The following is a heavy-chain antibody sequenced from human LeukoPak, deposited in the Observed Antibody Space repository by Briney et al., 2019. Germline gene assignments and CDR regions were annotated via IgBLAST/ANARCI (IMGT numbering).Heavy chain of an antibody. CDR2: IYPGDSDT. CDR1: GYSFTSYW. J-gene: IGHJ3*02. Sequence: GESLKISCKGSGYSFTSYWIGWVRQMPGNGLEWMGIIYPGDSDTRYSPSFQGQVTISADKSISTAYLQWSSLKASDTAMYYCARGYCTNGVCPGAFDIWGQGTMVTVSS. D-gene: IGHD2-8*01. CDR3: ARGYCTNGVCPGAFDI. V-gene: IGHV5-51*01.